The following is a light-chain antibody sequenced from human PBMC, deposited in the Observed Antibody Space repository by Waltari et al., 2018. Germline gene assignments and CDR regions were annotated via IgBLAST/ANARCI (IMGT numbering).Light chain of an antibody. CDR1: QSVSSN. V-gene: IGKV3-15*01. Sequence: EIVMTKSPATLTVHPGERANLSCRASQSVSSNLAWYQQKPGQAPRLLIYGASTRATGIPARFSGSGSGTEFTLTISSLQSEDFAVYYCQQYNNWPLTFGGGTKVEIK. CDR3: QQYNNWPLT. J-gene: IGKJ4*01. CDR2: GAS.